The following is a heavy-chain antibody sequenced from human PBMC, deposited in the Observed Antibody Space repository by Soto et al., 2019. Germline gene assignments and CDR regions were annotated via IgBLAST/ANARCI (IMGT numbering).Heavy chain of an antibody. J-gene: IGHJ5*02. CDR3: ARVGIFGAQNNWFDP. CDR1: GFTFSDYY. CDR2: ISSSSSYT. V-gene: IGHV3-11*06. Sequence: GSLRLSCAASGFTFSDYYMSWIRQAPGKGLEWVSYISSSSSYTNYADSVKGRFTISRDNAKNSLYLQMNSLRAEDTAVYYCARVGIFGAQNNWFDPWGQGTLVTVS. D-gene: IGHD3-3*01.